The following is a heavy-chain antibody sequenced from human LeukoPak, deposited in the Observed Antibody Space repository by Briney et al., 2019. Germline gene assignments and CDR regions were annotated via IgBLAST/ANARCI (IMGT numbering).Heavy chain of an antibody. CDR3: AKDGGLWVSAHWGDS. Sequence: GGSLRLSCAASGFTFSSYAMSWVRQAPGKGLEWVSVISGSGGSTYYADSVKGRFTISRDNSKNTLYLQMNSLRAEDTAVYYCAKDGGLWVSAHWGDSWGRGTLVTVSS. D-gene: IGHD7-27*01. V-gene: IGHV3-23*01. J-gene: IGHJ4*02. CDR1: GFTFSSYA. CDR2: ISGSGGST.